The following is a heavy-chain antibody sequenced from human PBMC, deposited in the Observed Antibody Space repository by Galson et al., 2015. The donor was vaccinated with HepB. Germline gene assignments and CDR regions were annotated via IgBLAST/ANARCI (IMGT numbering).Heavy chain of an antibody. CDR1: GYTFTSYG. Sequence: SVKVSCKASGYTFTSYGISWVRQAPGQGLEWMGWISAYNGNTNYAQKLQGRVTMTTDTSTSTAYMELRSLRSDDTAVYYCARDQGVQLLSHYYYYYGMDVWGQGTTVTVSS. D-gene: IGHD2-2*01. V-gene: IGHV1-18*04. CDR3: ARDQGVQLLSHYYYYYGMDV. CDR2: ISAYNGNT. J-gene: IGHJ6*02.